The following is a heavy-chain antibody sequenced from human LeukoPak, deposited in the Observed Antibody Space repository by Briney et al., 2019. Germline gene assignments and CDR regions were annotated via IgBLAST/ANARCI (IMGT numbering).Heavy chain of an antibody. V-gene: IGHV3-48*03. CDR2: IGSSGSTI. D-gene: IGHD2-2*01. J-gene: IGHJ3*02. CDR1: GYTFSSYE. Sequence: GGSLRLSCAASGYTFSSYEMNWVRQAPGKGLEWVSYIGSSGSTIYYADSVKGRFTISRDNAKNSLYLQMNSLRAEDTAVYYCARGYCSSTSYDRRGAFDIWGQGTMVTVSS. CDR3: ARGYCSSTSYDRRGAFDI.